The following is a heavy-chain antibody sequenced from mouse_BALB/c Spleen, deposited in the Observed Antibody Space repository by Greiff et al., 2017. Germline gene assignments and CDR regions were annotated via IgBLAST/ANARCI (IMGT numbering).Heavy chain of an antibody. CDR3: AREGSSDWYFDV. CDR2: ISYSGST. CDR1: GYSITSDYA. V-gene: IGHV3-2*02. D-gene: IGHD1-1*01. J-gene: IGHJ1*01. Sequence: VQLQQSGPGLVKPSQSLSLTCTVTGYSITSDYAWNWIRQFPGNKLEWMGYISYSGSTSYNPSLKSRISITRDTSKNQFFLQLNSVTTEDTATYYCAREGSSDWYFDVWGAGTTVTVSS.